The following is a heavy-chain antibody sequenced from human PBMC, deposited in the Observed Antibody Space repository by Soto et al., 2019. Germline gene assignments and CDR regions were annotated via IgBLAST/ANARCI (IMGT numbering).Heavy chain of an antibody. Sequence: EVQLVESGGGLVQPGGSLRLSCAASGFTFRSYWMSWVRQAPGKGLEWVANIKEDGSDKYYADSVKGRFTISRDNAENFLFLQKNRPGGEDPGVYFRWRNGPTLSPDFDYWGQGTLVTVSS. D-gene: IGHD2-8*01. V-gene: IGHV3-7*01. CDR1: GFTFRSYW. CDR2: IKEDGSDK. J-gene: IGHJ4*02. CDR3: WRNGPTLSPDFDY.